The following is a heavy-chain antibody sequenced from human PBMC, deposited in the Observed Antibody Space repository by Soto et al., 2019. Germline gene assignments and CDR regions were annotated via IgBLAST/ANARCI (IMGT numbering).Heavy chain of an antibody. D-gene: IGHD6-25*01. J-gene: IGHJ3*02. CDR3: ASLNDSGAFDI. V-gene: IGHV4-28*01. CDR1: GYSISSSNW. Sequence: SETLSLTCAVSGYSISSSNWWGWIRQPPGKGLEWIGYIYYSGSTYYNPSLKSRVTMSVDTSKNQFSLKLSSVTAVDTAVYYCASLNDSGAFDIWGQGTMVTVS. CDR2: IYYSGST.